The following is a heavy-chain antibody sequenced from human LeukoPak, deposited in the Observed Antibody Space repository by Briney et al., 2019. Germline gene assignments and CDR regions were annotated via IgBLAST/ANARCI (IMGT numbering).Heavy chain of an antibody. J-gene: IGHJ4*02. CDR3: ARDVAAAIPDY. CDR1: GITLSNYG. CDR2: ISSSSSYI. Sequence: GGSLRLSCAVSGITLSNYGMSWVRQAPGKGLEWVSSISSSSSYIYYADSVKGRFTISRDNAKNSLYLQMNSLRAEDTAVYYCARDVAAAIPDYWGQGTLVTVSS. D-gene: IGHD6-13*01. V-gene: IGHV3-21*01.